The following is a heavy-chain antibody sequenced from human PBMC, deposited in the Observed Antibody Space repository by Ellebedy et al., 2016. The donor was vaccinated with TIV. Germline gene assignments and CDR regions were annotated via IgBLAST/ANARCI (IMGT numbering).Heavy chain of an antibody. CDR2: INPSGGST. Sequence: AASVKVSCKASGYTFTSYYMHWVRQPPGQGLEWLGIINPSGGSTSYAQKFQGRVTMTRDTSTSTVYMELSSLRSEDTAVYYCAISGVGSSGYYSSPFDYWGQGTLVTVSS. J-gene: IGHJ4*02. V-gene: IGHV1-46*03. D-gene: IGHD3-22*01. CDR1: GYTFTSYY. CDR3: AISGVGSSGYYSSPFDY.